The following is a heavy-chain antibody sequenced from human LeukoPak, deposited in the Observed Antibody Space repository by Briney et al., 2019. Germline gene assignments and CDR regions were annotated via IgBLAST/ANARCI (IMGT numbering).Heavy chain of an antibody. CDR2: IYYSGST. Sequence: SQTLYLTCTVSGGSISSGGYYWSWIRQHPGKGLEWIEYIYYSGSTYYNPSLKSRVTISVDTSKNQFSLKLSSVTAADTAVYYCASYITMVPGVIPLYWGQGTLVTVSS. D-gene: IGHD3-10*01. CDR1: GGSISSGGYY. V-gene: IGHV4-31*03. J-gene: IGHJ4*02. CDR3: ASYITMVPGVIPLY.